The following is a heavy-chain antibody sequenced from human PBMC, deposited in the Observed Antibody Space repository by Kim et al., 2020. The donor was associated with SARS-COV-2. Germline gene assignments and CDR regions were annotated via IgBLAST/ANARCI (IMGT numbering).Heavy chain of an antibody. D-gene: IGHD2-15*01. Sequence: GGSLRLSCAASGFTFSNAWMSWVRQAPGKGLEWVGRIKSKTDGGTTDYAAPVKGRFTISSDDSKNTLYLQMNSLKTEDTAVYYCTTLYGGSSYYYYGMDVWGQGTTVTVSS. CDR3: TTLYGGSSYYYYGMDV. CDR2: IKSKTDGGTT. J-gene: IGHJ6*02. V-gene: IGHV3-15*01. CDR1: GFTFSNAW.